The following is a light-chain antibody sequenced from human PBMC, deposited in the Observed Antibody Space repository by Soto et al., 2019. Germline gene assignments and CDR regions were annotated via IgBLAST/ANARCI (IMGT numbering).Light chain of an antibody. CDR3: CSYAGSSTLV. J-gene: IGLJ1*01. V-gene: IGLV2-23*01. Sequence: QSVLTQPASVSGSPGQSITISCTGTSSDVGSYNLVSWYQQHPGKAPKLMIYEGSKRPSGVSNRFSGSKSGNTASLTISGLQAEDEADYYFCSYAGSSTLVFGTGTKLTVL. CDR1: SSDVGSYNL. CDR2: EGS.